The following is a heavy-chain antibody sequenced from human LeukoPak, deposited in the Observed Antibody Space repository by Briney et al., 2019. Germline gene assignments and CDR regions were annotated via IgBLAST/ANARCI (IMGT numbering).Heavy chain of an antibody. D-gene: IGHD2-15*01. V-gene: IGHV4-31*03. CDR1: GGSISSGGYY. CDR2: MYYSAST. CDR3: ARTGGGSCSGGSCYLLYGMDV. Sequence: SETLSLTCTVSGGSISSGGYYWSWIRQHPGKGLEWIGYMYYSASTYSNPSLESRVTISVDTSKNQFSLKLYPVAAADTAVYYCARTGGGSCSGGSCYLLYGMDVWGQGTTVTVSS. J-gene: IGHJ6*02.